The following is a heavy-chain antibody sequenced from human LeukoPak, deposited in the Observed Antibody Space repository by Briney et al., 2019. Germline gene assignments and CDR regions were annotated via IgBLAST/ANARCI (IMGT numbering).Heavy chain of an antibody. D-gene: IGHD2-21*02. CDR3: ARSPEVVTATNWYFDL. CDR1: GGSISSNTYY. Sequence: SETLSLTCTVSGGSISSNTYYWGWIRQPPGKGLEWIGSIYYSGSTYYNPSLKSRVTISVDTSKNQFSLKLSSVTAADTAVYYCARSPEVVTATNWYFDLWGRGTLVTVSS. V-gene: IGHV4-39*07. J-gene: IGHJ2*01. CDR2: IYYSGST.